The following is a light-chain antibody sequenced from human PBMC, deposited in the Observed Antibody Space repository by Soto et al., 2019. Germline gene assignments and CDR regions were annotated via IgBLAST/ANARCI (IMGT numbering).Light chain of an antibody. V-gene: IGLV2-14*01. CDR1: RSDVGGYNY. CDR3: SSYTSGSTVI. CDR2: EVT. Sequence: QSALTKPASVSGSPGQSITISCTGTRSDVGGYNYVSWYQHHPGKAPKLLIYEVTNRPAEVSNRFSGSKSGITASLTISGLQSEDEADYYCSSYTSGSTVIFGGGTKLTVL. J-gene: IGLJ2*01.